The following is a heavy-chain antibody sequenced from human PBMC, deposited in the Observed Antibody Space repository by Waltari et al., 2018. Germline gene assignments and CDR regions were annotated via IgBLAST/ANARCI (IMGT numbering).Heavy chain of an antibody. CDR1: GYSISSGYY. D-gene: IGHD2-15*01. V-gene: IGHV4-38-2*01. J-gene: IGHJ6*03. CDR3: ARAVRCSGGSCESHYMDV. Sequence: QVQLQESGPGLVKPSETLSLTCAVSGYSISSGYYWVWIRQPPGKGLEWIGSLHHSGSTDYNPSLRSRVTISVDTSKNQFSLKLSSVTAADTDVHYCARAVRCSGGSCESHYMDVWGKGTTVTVSS. CDR2: LHHSGST.